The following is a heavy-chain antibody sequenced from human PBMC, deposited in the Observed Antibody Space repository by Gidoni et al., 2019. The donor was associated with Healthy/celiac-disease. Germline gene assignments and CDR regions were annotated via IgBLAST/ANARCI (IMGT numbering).Heavy chain of an antibody. Sequence: EVQLVQSGAEVKKPGETPKTSCKGSVDSFTSYRLGWVRQMPGKGLEWMGIICPGDSDTRYSPSFQGQVTISADKSISTAYLQWSSLKASDTAVYYCARMHGACSGGSCYSYFDYWGQGTLVTVSS. CDR3: ARMHGACSGGSCYSYFDY. D-gene: IGHD2-15*01. CDR2: ICPGDSDT. J-gene: IGHJ4*02. V-gene: IGHV5-51*03. CDR1: VDSFTSYR.